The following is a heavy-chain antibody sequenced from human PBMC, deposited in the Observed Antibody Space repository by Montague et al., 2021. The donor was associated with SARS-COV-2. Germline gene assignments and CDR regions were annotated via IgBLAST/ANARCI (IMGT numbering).Heavy chain of an antibody. CDR3: ATQLWLRGDFDY. CDR1: GGSISSSSYY. Sequence: SETLSLTCTVSGGSISSSSYYWGWIRQPPGKGLEWIGSIYYSGSTXNNPSLKSRVTISVDTSKNLFSLKLSSVTAADTAVYYCATQLWLRGDFDYWGQGTLVTVSS. V-gene: IGHV4-39*01. D-gene: IGHD5-18*01. J-gene: IGHJ4*02. CDR2: IYYSGST.